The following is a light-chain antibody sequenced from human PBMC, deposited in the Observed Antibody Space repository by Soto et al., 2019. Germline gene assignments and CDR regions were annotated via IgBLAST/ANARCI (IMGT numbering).Light chain of an antibody. CDR3: QHYYSTPLT. CDR1: QSVLYSSNDKNY. J-gene: IGKJ4*01. CDR2: WAS. Sequence: DIVMTQSPDSLAVSLGERATINCKSSQSVLYSSNDKNYLAWYQQKPGQPPKLLIYWASTRESGVPDRFSGSGXGXXXXLXISXLQPEDVAVYYCQHYYSTPLTFGGGTKVEI. V-gene: IGKV4-1*01.